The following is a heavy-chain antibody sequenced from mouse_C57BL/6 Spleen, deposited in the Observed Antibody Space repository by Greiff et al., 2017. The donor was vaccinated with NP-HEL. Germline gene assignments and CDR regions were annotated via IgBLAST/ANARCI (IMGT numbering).Heavy chain of an antibody. CDR1: GFTFSDYG. Sequence: EVNLVESGGGLVKPGGSLKLSCAASGFTFSDYGMHWVRQAPEKGLEWVAYISSGSSTIYYADTVKGRFTISRDNAKNTLFLQMTSLRSEDTAMYYCAGPGDGGAWFAYGGQGTLVTVSA. V-gene: IGHV5-17*01. CDR3: AGPGDGGAWFAY. D-gene: IGHD2-3*01. CDR2: ISSGSSTI. J-gene: IGHJ3*01.